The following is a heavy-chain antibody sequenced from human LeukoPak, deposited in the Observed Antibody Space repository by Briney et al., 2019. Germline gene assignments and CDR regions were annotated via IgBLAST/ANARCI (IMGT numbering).Heavy chain of an antibody. J-gene: IGHJ4*02. D-gene: IGHD6-19*01. CDR3: ASLGADSSGWAIDY. CDR1: GYSISSGYY. CDR2: IYHSGST. Sequence: PSETLSLTCAASGYSISSGYYWGWIRQPPGKGLEWIGSIYHSGSTYYNPSLKSRVTISVDTSKNQFSLKLSSVTAADTAVYYCASLGADSSGWAIDYWGQGTLVTVSS. V-gene: IGHV4-38-2*01.